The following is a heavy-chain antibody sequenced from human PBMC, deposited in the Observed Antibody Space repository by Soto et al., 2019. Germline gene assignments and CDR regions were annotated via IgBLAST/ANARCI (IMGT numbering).Heavy chain of an antibody. V-gene: IGHV3-66*01. Sequence: EVQLVESGGGLVQPGGSLRLSCTTSAFIVDSTYMHWLRQDPGNGLEWVAVITVGGDTYYSDSVRGRSTLSRGTSENTLHRQVNSLNVEETAVYYCCRGLANLIGDWGQGAVVGVSS. D-gene: IGHD2-21*01. CDR1: AFIVDSTY. J-gene: IGHJ4*02. CDR2: ITVGGDT. CDR3: CRGLANLIGD.